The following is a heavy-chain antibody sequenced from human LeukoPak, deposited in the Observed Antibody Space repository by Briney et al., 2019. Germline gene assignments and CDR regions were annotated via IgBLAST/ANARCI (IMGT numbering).Heavy chain of an antibody. D-gene: IGHD1-26*01. Sequence: PGGSLRLSCAASGFTFSSYAMHWVRQAPGKGLEWVAVISYDGSNKYYADSVKGRFTISRDNAKNSLYLQMNSLRAEDTAVYYCARDLGQWEPYDYWGQGTLVTVSS. CDR2: ISYDGSNK. J-gene: IGHJ4*02. CDR1: GFTFSSYA. V-gene: IGHV3-30-3*01. CDR3: ARDLGQWEPYDY.